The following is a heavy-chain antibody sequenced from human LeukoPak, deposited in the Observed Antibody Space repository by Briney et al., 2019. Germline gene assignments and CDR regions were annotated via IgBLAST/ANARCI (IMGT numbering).Heavy chain of an antibody. CDR3: AKDRNPTFGGVIASNWFDP. J-gene: IGHJ5*02. D-gene: IGHD3-16*01. Sequence: GGSLRLSCAASGFTFSSYAMSWVRQAPGKGLEWVSAISGSGGSTYYADSVKGQFTISRDNSKNTLYLQMNSLRAEDTAVYYCAKDRNPTFGGVIASNWFDPWGQGTLVTVSS. CDR1: GFTFSSYA. V-gene: IGHV3-23*01. CDR2: ISGSGGST.